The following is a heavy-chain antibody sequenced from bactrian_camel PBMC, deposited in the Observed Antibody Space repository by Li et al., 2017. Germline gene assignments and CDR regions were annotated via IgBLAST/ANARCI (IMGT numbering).Heavy chain of an antibody. Sequence: HVQLVESGGGSVQAGGSLRLSCAGSRYTRTNYCVGWFRQAPGEEPEGIAAISSDGTTRYTDTVKGRFTISKDNAKRTLHLQMNSLKPEDTAMYYCAADRLCIEFSVKEVTTMPNRGLGTQVTVS. V-gene: IGHV3S26*01. J-gene: IGHJ4*01. CDR2: ISSDGTT. CDR3: AADRLCIEFSVKEVTTMPN. CDR1: RYTRTNYC. D-gene: IGHD4*01.